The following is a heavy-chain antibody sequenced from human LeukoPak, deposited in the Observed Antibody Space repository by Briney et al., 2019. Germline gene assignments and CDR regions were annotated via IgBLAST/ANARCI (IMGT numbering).Heavy chain of an antibody. CDR3: ARGDDVEYYFDY. V-gene: IGHV3-7*01. CDR1: GFTFSSYW. CDR2: IKQDGSEK. D-gene: IGHD1-1*01. J-gene: IGHJ4*02. Sequence: GGSLRLSCAASGFTFSSYWMSWVRQAPGKGLERLANIKQDGSEKYYVDSVKGRFTISRDNAKNSLYLQMNSLRAEDTAVYYCARGDDVEYYFDYWGQGTLVTVSS.